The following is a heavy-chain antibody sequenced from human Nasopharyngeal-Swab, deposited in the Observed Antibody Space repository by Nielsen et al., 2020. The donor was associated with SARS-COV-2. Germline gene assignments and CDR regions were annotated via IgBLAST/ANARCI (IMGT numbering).Heavy chain of an antibody. V-gene: IGHV5-10-1*01. Sequence: GESLKISCKGSGYSFTSYWISWVRQMPGKGLEWMGRIDPSDSYTNYSPSFQGHVTISADKSISTAYLQWSSLKASDTAMYYCAKTGTARDAFDIWGQGTMVTVSS. CDR2: IDPSDSYT. CDR3: AKTGTARDAFDI. D-gene: IGHD1-7*01. J-gene: IGHJ3*02. CDR1: GYSFTSYW.